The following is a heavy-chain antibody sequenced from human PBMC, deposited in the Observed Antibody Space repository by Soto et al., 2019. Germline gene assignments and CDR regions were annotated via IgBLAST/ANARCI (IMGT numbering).Heavy chain of an antibody. J-gene: IGHJ4*02. CDR2: INPSGGST. CDR3: ARLPYDILTGYYFDY. D-gene: IGHD3-9*01. V-gene: IGHV1-46*01. CDR1: GYTFTSYY. Sequence: ASVKVSCKASGYTFTSYYMHWVRQAPGQGLEWMGIINPSGGSTSYAQKFQGRVTMTRDTSTSTVYMELSSLRSEDTAVYYCARLPYDILTGYYFDYWGQGTLVTVSS.